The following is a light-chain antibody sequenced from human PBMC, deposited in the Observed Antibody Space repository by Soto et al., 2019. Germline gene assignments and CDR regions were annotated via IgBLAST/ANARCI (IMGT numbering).Light chain of an antibody. Sequence: DLQMTQSPSTLSSSLGDRVIITCRASQSISDYLAWYQQKPGKAPKLLIYDASNLESVVPSTFSGSGSGTEFTLTISSLQPDDFAVYYCQQYRTFGPGTKVEI. J-gene: IGKJ1*01. CDR3: QQYRT. CDR1: QSISDY. CDR2: DAS. V-gene: IGKV1-5*01.